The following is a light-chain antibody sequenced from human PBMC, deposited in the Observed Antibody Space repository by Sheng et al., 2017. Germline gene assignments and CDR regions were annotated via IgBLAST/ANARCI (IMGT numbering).Light chain of an antibody. V-gene: IGLV2-14*01. CDR1: SSDVGGYNY. Sequence: QSALTQPASVSGSPGQSITISCTGTSSDVGGYNYVSWYQQHPGKAPKLMIYDVSNRPSGVSNRFSGSKSGNTASLTISGLQAEDEADYFCSSYKSPISHVFGTGTKVSVL. CDR3: SSYKSPISHV. CDR2: DVS. J-gene: IGLJ1*01.